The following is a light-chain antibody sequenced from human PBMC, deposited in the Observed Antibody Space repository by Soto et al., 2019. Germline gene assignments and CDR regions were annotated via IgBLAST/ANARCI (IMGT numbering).Light chain of an antibody. CDR2: GAS. Sequence: EMVVTQSPAALSMSPGGRATLSCRTSESISRNLAWYQQRAGQAPRLLVYGASTKATDMPGRFSGRGSGTEFTLTINNLQSEDFAVYYCQQYRNWPRTFGQGTKVDIK. J-gene: IGKJ1*01. CDR1: ESISRN. V-gene: IGKV3-15*01. CDR3: QQYRNWPRT.